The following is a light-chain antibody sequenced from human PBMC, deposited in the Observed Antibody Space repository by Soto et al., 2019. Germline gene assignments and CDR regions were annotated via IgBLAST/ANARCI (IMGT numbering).Light chain of an antibody. J-gene: IGKJ2*01. CDR3: QQSYTTPYT. CDR1: QSISSD. Sequence: DSQMTQYPSSLSASVGDRVTITCRASQSISSDLNWYHQKPGKTPQLLIYGASNLQSGAQSRFTGSGSGTHFTLTISSLQPEDFATYYCQQSYTTPYTFGQGTKLEIK. V-gene: IGKV1-39*01. CDR2: GAS.